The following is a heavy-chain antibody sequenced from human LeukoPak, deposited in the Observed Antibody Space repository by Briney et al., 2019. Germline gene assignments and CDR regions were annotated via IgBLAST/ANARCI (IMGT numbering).Heavy chain of an antibody. V-gene: IGHV4-38-2*02. D-gene: IGHD3-22*01. CDR1: GYSISSGYY. J-gene: IGHJ4*02. CDR2: IYHSGST. Sequence: PSETLSLTCTVSGYSISSGYYWGWIRQPPGKGLEWIGSIYHSGSTYYNPSLKSRVTISVDTSKNQFSLKLRSVTAADTAVYYCARDRYYYDSSGYPLLDYWGQGTLVTVSS. CDR3: ARDRYYYDSSGYPLLDY.